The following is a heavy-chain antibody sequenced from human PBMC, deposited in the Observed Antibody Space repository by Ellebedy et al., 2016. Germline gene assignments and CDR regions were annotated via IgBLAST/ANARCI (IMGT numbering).Heavy chain of an antibody. V-gene: IGHV3-30*18. D-gene: IGHD6-19*01. CDR1: GFTFSSYG. CDR3: AKGPPYNSDWYGGGYFDY. J-gene: IGHJ4*02. CDR2: ISYDGSDK. Sequence: GGSLRLXXAASGFTFSSYGMHWVRQAPGKGLERVAVISYDGSDKYFADSVKGRFTISRDNSKNTLYLQMNSLGTEDTAVYYCAKGPPYNSDWYGGGYFDYWGQGTLVTVSS.